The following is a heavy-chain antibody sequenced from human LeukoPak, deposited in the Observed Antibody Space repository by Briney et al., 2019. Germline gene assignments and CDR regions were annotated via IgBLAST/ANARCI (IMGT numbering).Heavy chain of an antibody. CDR1: GFTFSSYS. J-gene: IGHJ3*02. CDR3: ARNPPAAFGPDI. V-gene: IGHV3-21*01. CDR2: ISSSSSYI. D-gene: IGHD2-2*01. Sequence: PGGSLRLSCAASGFTFSSYSMNWVRQAPGKGLEWVSSISSSSSYIYYADSVKGRFTISRDNAKNSLYLQMNSLRAEDTAVYYCARNPPAAFGPDIWGQGTMVTVSS.